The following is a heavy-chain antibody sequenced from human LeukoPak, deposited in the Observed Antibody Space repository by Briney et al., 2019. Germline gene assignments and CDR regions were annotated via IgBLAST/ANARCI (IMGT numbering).Heavy chain of an antibody. CDR3: ARGLGGV. V-gene: IGHV4-34*01. CDR2: INHSGST. Sequence: PSETLSLTCAVYGGSLSGYYWSWIRQPPGKGLEWIGEINHSGSTNYNPSLKSRVTISVDTSKNQFSLKLSSVTAADTAVYYCARGLGGVGGQGTLVTVSS. CDR1: GGSLSGYY. J-gene: IGHJ4*02.